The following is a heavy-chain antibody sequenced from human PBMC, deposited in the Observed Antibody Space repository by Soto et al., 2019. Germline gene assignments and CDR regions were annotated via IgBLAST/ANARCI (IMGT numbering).Heavy chain of an antibody. CDR1: GVSISTSHW. J-gene: IGHJ4*02. CDR2: IHHSGTT. V-gene: IGHV4-4*02. CDR3: GXDVGNYYDSSPTGQFDF. D-gene: IGHD3-22*01. Sequence: SETLSLTCAVSGVSISTSHWWSWVRQSPGKGLEWIGEIHHSGTTNSNPSLKNRVTMSVDKSKNQFSLKLNSVTAADTALYYRGXDVGNYYDSSPTGQFDFWGQGTLVTVSS.